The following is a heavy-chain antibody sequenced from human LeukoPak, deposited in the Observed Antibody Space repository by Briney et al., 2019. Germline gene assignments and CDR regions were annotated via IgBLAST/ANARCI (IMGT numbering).Heavy chain of an antibody. CDR1: GGSISSGSYY. D-gene: IGHD5-18*01. J-gene: IGHJ4*02. V-gene: IGHV4-61*02. Sequence: SETLSLTCTVSGGSISSGSYYWSWIRQPAGKGLEWIGRIYTSGSTNYNPSLKSRVTISVDTSKNQFSLKLSSVTAADTAVYYCARDTGDTFSLDYWGQGTLVTVSS. CDR3: ARDTGDTFSLDY. CDR2: IYTSGST.